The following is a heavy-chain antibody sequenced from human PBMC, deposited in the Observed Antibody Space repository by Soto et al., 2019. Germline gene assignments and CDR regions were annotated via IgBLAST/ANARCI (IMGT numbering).Heavy chain of an antibody. CDR2: LSGGHYGT. CDR1: VIPLQHYA. Sequence: GGSLRLSCAASVIPLQHYAMAWLRQAPGKGLEWVSTLSGGHYGTACSYSVKGRFTVSRDKSKNCLYLQMNSLGVEDTAMYFCAKGKSTGDIDWFDPWGQGSLVTVAS. J-gene: IGHJ5*02. D-gene: IGHD3-10*01. CDR3: AKGKSTGDIDWFDP. V-gene: IGHV3-23*01.